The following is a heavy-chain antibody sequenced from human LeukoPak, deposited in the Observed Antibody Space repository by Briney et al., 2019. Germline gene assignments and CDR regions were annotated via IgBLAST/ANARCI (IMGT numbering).Heavy chain of an antibody. CDR2: ISGSGGST. V-gene: IGHV3-23*01. CDR1: GFTFSSYA. Sequence: PGGSLRLSCAASGFTFSSYAMSWVRQAPGKGLEWVSAISGSGGSTYYADSVKGRFPISRDNSKNTLYLQMNSLRAEDTAVYYCAKDLLVELRFYYYYMDVWGKGTTVTVSS. J-gene: IGHJ6*03. D-gene: IGHD1-7*01. CDR3: AKDLLVELRFYYYYMDV.